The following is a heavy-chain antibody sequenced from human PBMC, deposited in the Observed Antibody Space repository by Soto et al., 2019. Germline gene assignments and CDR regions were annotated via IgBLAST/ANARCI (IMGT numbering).Heavy chain of an antibody. D-gene: IGHD3-22*01. CDR3: AKRSGADHSYYYDSSGYQAYYYGMDV. J-gene: IGHJ6*02. Sequence: PGGSLRLSCAASGFTFSSYAMSWVRQAPGKGLEWVSAISGSGGSTYYADSVKGRFTISRDNSKNTLYLQMNSLRAEDTAVYYCAKRSGADHSYYYDSSGYQAYYYGMDVWGQGTTVTVSS. CDR2: ISGSGGST. CDR1: GFTFSSYA. V-gene: IGHV3-23*01.